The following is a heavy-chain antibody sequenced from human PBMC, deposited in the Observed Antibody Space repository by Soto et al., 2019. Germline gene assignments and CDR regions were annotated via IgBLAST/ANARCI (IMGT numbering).Heavy chain of an antibody. CDR3: ARVFYYDILTGKSYNMDV. D-gene: IGHD3-9*01. V-gene: IGHV3-23*01. Sequence: VQLLESGGDLVQPGGSLRLSCEASGFTFSNYAMSWVRQAPGKGLEWVSVISGSGGSTNYADSAKGRFTISRDNSMDTLYLQMNSLRAEDTAVYYCARVFYYDILTGKSYNMDVWGQWTTVIVSS. CDR1: GFTFSNYA. CDR2: ISGSGGST. J-gene: IGHJ6*02.